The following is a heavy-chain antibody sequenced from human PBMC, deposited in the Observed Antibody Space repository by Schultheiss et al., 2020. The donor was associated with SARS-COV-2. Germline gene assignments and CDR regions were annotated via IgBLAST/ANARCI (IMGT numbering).Heavy chain of an antibody. V-gene: IGHV3-66*01. CDR1: GFTFSSYA. Sequence: GGSLRLSCAASGFTFSSYAMHWVRQAPGKGLEWVSVIFSDGTIYYADSVKGRFTISRDISKNTQYLQMNSLRGEDTAIYYCARDKSGTYNDYWGQGSLVTVSS. J-gene: IGHJ4*02. CDR3: ARDKSGTYNDY. D-gene: IGHD1-26*01. CDR2: IFSDGTI.